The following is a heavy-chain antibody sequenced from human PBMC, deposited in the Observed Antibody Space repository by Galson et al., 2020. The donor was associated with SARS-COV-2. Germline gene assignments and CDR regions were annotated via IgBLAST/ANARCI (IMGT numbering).Heavy chain of an antibody. CDR2: ISYDGSYK. CDR3: AKEGSGYDSAGQERYGMDV. Sequence: GGSLRLSCAASGFSFSTHAMHSVRQAPGKGLEWVTIISYDGSYKYYADSVKGRFTVSRDDSKNTLYLQMHSLRAEDTAVYYCAKEGSGYDSAGQERYGMDVWGQGTTVIVAS. D-gene: IGHD5-12*01. V-gene: IGHV3-30*04. CDR1: GFSFSTHA. J-gene: IGHJ6*02.